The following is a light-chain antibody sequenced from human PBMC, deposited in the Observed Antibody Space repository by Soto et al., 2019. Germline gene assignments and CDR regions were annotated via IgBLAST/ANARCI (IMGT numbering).Light chain of an antibody. Sequence: QSVLTQPPSVSAAPGQKVTISCSGSNSNIGNNYVSRYQQLPGTAPKLLIYENNKRPSGIPDRFSGAKSGTSATLGITRLQTGDEADYYCAAWDSSVSALVFGGGTKLTVL. CDR2: ENN. V-gene: IGLV1-51*02. J-gene: IGLJ2*01. CDR1: NSNIGNNY. CDR3: AAWDSSVSALV.